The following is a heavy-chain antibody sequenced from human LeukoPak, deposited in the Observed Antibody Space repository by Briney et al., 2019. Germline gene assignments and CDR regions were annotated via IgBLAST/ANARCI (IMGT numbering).Heavy chain of an antibody. D-gene: IGHD3-3*01. V-gene: IGHV4-34*01. CDR1: GGSFSGYY. CDR2: INHSGST. Sequence: PSETLSLTCVVYGGSFSGYYWSWIRQPPGKGLEWIGEINHSGSTNYNPSLKSRVTISVDTSKNQFSLKLSSVTAADTAVYYCARAETYYDFWSGYYNYYYYGMDVWGQGTTVTVSS. CDR3: ARAETYYDFWSGYYNYYYYGMDV. J-gene: IGHJ6*02.